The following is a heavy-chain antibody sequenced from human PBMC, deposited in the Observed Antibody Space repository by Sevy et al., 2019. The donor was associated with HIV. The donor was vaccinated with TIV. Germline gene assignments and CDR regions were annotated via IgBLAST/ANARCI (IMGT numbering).Heavy chain of an antibody. CDR2: ISGSGGST. D-gene: IGHD6-19*01. V-gene: IGHV3-23*01. CDR1: GFTFSSYA. J-gene: IGHJ4*02. Sequence: GGSLRLSCAASGFTFSSYAMSWVRQAPGKGLEWVSAISGSGGSTYYADSVKGRFTISRDNSKNTLYLQINSLRAEDTAVYYCAKDLPPRTGYSSGWYSYDYWGQGTLVTVSS. CDR3: AKDLPPRTGYSSGWYSYDY.